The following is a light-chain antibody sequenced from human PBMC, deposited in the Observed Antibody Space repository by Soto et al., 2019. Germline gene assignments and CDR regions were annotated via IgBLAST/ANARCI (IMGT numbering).Light chain of an antibody. CDR1: SSDVGGYNY. CDR3: SSYTSSSRGV. Sequence: QSVLTQPASVSGSPGQSITISCTGTSSDVGGYNYVSWYQQHPGKAPKLMIYDVSNRPSGVSNRFSGSKPGNTASLTISGLQAEDEADYYCSSYTSSSRGVFGTGTRSPS. V-gene: IGLV2-14*01. J-gene: IGLJ1*01. CDR2: DVS.